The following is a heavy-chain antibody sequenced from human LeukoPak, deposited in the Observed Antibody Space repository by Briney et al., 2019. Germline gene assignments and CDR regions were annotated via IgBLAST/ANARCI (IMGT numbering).Heavy chain of an antibody. Sequence: SETLSLTCTVSGGSISSSSYYWGWIRQPPGKGLEWIGSIYYSGSTYYNPSLKSRVTISVDTSKNQFSLKLSSVTAADTAVYYCARDPFYDFWNYYFDYWGQGTLVTVSS. CDR2: IYYSGST. J-gene: IGHJ4*02. CDR3: ARDPFYDFWNYYFDY. CDR1: GGSISSSSYY. D-gene: IGHD3-3*01. V-gene: IGHV4-39*07.